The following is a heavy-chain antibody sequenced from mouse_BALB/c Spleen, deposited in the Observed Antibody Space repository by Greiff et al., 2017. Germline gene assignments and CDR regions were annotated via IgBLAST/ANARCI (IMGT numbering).Heavy chain of an antibody. D-gene: IGHD2-4*01. CDR1: GYSITSGYS. V-gene: IGHV3-1*02. CDR2: IHYSGST. Sequence: DVQLQESGPDLVKPSQSLSLTCTVTGYSITSGYSWHWIRQFPGNKLEWVGYIHYSGSTNYNPSLKSRISITRDTSKNQFFLQLNSVTTEDTATYYCARRDYDYAWFAYWGQGTLVTVSA. CDR3: ARRDYDYAWFAY. J-gene: IGHJ3*01.